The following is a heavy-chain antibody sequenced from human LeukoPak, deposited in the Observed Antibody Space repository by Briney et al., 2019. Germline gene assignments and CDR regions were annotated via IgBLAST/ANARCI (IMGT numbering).Heavy chain of an antibody. CDR3: AKDDSSGWFSPFDY. J-gene: IGHJ4*02. D-gene: IGHD6-19*01. CDR1: GFTFEDYA. CDR2: ITANSGSI. V-gene: IGHV3-9*01. Sequence: PGRSLRLSCAASGFTFEDYAMHWVRQVPGKGLEWVSGITANSGSIGFADSVKGRFTISRDNAKNSLYLQMNSLRAEDAALYCCAKDDSSGWFSPFDYWGQGTLVTVSS.